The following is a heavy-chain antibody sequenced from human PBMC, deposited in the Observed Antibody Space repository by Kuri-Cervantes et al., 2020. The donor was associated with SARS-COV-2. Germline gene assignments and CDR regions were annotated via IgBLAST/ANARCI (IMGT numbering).Heavy chain of an antibody. CDR3: ARSVYYDSSGYYEGMDY. CDR1: GFTFSSYA. D-gene: IGHD3-22*01. CDR2: ISYDGSNK. J-gene: IGHJ4*02. V-gene: IGHV3-30-3*01. Sequence: GGSLRLSCAASGFTFSSYAMHWVRQAPGKGLEWVAVISYDGSNKYYADSVKGRFTISRDNSKNTLYLQMNSLRAEDTAVYYCARSVYYDSSGYYEGMDYWGQGTLVTVSS.